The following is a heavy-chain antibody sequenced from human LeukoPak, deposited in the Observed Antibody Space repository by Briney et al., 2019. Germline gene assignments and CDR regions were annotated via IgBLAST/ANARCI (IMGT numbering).Heavy chain of an antibody. CDR3: VRGRLLRSTKYFDY. J-gene: IGHJ4*02. CDR2: INGGATTT. CDR1: GFTVNKYE. V-gene: IGHV3-48*03. Sequence: GGSLRLSCAASGFTVNKYEIHWVRQAPGKGLEWISYINGGATTTNYADSVWGRFTISRDDAQNSVHPQMNSLRDEDTAVYYCVRGRLLRSTKYFDYWGQGALVTVSS. D-gene: IGHD2-21*02.